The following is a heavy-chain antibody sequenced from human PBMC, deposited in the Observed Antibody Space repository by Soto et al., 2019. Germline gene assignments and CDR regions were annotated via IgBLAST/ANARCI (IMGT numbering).Heavy chain of an antibody. J-gene: IGHJ4*02. CDR1: GYTFTNYY. V-gene: IGHV1-46*03. Sequence: QVQLVQSGAEVKKPGASVKVSCRTSGYTFTNYYMHWVRQAPGQGLEWMGIIKSSCGETTYEQKFLGTVTMTRDTYPSTVYLELSSLRCEDTAGYYCARGGDVVLVTAPLDYWGQGTLVTVSS. CDR2: IKSSCGET. CDR3: ARGGDVVLVTAPLDY. D-gene: IGHD2-21*02.